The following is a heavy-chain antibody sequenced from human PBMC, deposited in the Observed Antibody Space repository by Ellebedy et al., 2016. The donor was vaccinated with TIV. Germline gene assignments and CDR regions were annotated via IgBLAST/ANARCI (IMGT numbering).Heavy chain of an antibody. CDR1: GDSVSTDIG. CDR3: ARGWFGNGMGV. J-gene: IGHJ6*02. V-gene: IGHV6-1*01. Sequence: SETLSLTCVISGDSVSTDIGWNWIRQSPSRGLEWLGRTYYRSKWNNNYAVSLKSRITINPDTSKNQFSLQLNSVTPEDTAVYYCARGWFGNGMGVWGQGTTVTVSS. CDR2: TYYRSKWNN. D-gene: IGHD3-16*01.